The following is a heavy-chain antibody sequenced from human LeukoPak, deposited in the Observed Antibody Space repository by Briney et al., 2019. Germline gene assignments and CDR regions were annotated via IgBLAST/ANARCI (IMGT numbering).Heavy chain of an antibody. D-gene: IGHD6-19*01. J-gene: IGHJ4*02. V-gene: IGHV4-61*03. Sequence: SETLSLTCTVSGGSISSDQWSRIRQPPGKHYWSWIRQPPGKGLEWIGYIYDSGSTNYAPSLKSRVTISLDTSKNHFSLKLSSVTAADTAVYYCARGRDSSGWYPYFDYWGQGTLVTVSS. CDR3: ARGRDSSGWYPYFDY. CDR1: GGSISSDQWSRIRQPPGKHY. CDR2: IYDSGST.